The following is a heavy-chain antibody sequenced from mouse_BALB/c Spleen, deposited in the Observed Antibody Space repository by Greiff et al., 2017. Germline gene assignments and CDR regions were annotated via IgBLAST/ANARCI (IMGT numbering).Heavy chain of an antibody. D-gene: IGHD2-10*02. Sequence: QVQLKQSGAELAKPGASVKMSCKASGYTFTSYWMHWVKQRPGQGLEWIGYINPSTGYTEYNQKFKDKATLTADKSSSTAYMQLSSLTSEDSAVYYCARKGPVCPVDYWGQGTTLTVSS. J-gene: IGHJ2*01. CDR3: ARKGPVCPVDY. CDR2: INPSTGYT. CDR1: GYTFTSYW. V-gene: IGHV1-7*01.